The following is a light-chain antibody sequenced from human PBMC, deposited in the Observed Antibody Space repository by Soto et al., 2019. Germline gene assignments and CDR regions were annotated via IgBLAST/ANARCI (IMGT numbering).Light chain of an antibody. J-gene: IGKJ4*01. V-gene: IGKV2-28*01. CDR3: MQAVQTPPT. Sequence: DIVMTQSPLSLAVTPGEPASISCRSSQSLVYSNGYNYLDWYLQRAGQSPQLLIYLGSYRASGVPDRFSGSGSGTDFTLKISRVEAEDVGVYYCMQAVQTPPTFGGGTKVDSK. CDR2: LGS. CDR1: QSLVYSNGYNY.